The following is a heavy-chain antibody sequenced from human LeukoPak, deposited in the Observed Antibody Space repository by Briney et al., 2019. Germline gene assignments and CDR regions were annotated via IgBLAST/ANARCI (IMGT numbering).Heavy chain of an antibody. CDR3: ASSRVRGVITYY. CDR1: GGSISSSNW. D-gene: IGHD3-10*01. Sequence: SETLSLTCAVSGGSISSSNWWSWVRQPPGEGLEWIGEVYHSGSTNYNPSLKSRVTISVDKSKNQFSLKLSSVTAADTAVYYCASSRVRGVITYYWGQGTLVTVSS. CDR2: VYHSGST. V-gene: IGHV4-4*02. J-gene: IGHJ4*02.